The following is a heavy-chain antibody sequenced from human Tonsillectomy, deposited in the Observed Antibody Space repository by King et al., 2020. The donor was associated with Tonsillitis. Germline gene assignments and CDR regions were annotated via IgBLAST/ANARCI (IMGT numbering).Heavy chain of an antibody. Sequence: LQLQESGSGLVKPSQTLSLTCAVSGGSISSGGYSWSWIRQLPGKGLEWIGYIYHSGSTYYNPSLKSRVTISVDRSKNQFSLKLSSVTAADTAVYYCARGYYDTSGYYPEYFHHWGQGTLVTVSS. J-gene: IGHJ1*01. V-gene: IGHV4-30-2*01. CDR2: IYHSGST. D-gene: IGHD3-22*01. CDR1: GGSISSGGYS. CDR3: ARGYYDTSGYYPEYFHH.